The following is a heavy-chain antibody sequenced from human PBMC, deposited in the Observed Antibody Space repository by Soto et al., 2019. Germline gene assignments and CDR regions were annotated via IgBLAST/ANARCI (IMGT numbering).Heavy chain of an antibody. D-gene: IGHD2-15*01. V-gene: IGHV3-7*01. Sequence: GGSLRLSCAASGFTFSSYWMSWVRQAPGKGLEWVANIKQDGSEKYYVDSVKGRFTISRDKAKNSLYLQMNSLRAEDTAVYYCARDVGPVVVVAARDYYYMDVWGKGTTVTVSS. CDR1: GFTFSSYW. J-gene: IGHJ6*03. CDR2: IKQDGSEK. CDR3: ARDVGPVVVVAARDYYYMDV.